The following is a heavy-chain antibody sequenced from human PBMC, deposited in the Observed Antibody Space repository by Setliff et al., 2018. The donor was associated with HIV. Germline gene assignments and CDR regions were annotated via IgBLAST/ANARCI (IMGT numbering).Heavy chain of an antibody. Sequence: ASVKVSCKTSGYRFIGHYLHWVRLAPGQGPEWVGWINPETGDPNYAQKFRGRVLMTRDTSITTAFLHVAKLTSDDTAIYYCARDLAYCSGGSCYRPFIYYFYYMDVWGKGATVTVSS. CDR3: ARDLAYCSGGSCYRPFIYYFYYMDV. D-gene: IGHD2-15*01. CDR1: GYRFIGHY. V-gene: IGHV1-2*02. CDR2: INPETGDP. J-gene: IGHJ6*03.